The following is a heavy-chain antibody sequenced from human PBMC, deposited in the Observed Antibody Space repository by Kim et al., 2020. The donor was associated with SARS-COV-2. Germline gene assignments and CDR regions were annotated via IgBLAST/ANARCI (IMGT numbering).Heavy chain of an antibody. CDR3: ARQDIVATIIDYGMDV. D-gene: IGHD5-12*01. Sequence: GESLKISCKGSGYSFISYWITWVRQMPGKGLEWMGRIDPSDSYTNYSPSFQGHVTISADKSISTAYLQWSSLKASDTAMYCCARQDIVATIIDYGMDVWGQGTTVTVSS. CDR2: IDPSDSYT. CDR1: GYSFISYW. V-gene: IGHV5-10-1*01. J-gene: IGHJ6*02.